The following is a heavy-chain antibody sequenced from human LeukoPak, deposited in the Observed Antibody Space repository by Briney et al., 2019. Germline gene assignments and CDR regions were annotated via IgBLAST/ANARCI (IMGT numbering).Heavy chain of an antibody. J-gene: IGHJ6*02. CDR2: ISSGGGTT. CDR1: AFTFSTYA. CDR3: ANAVCTTSSCSGFYGMDV. V-gene: IGHV3-23*01. D-gene: IGHD2-2*01. Sequence: PGGSLRLSCAASAFTFSTYAMNWVRQAPAKGLELVSSISSGGGTTYYADSVKGRFTISRDNSKNTLYLQMNSLRPEDTAMYYCANAVCTTSSCSGFYGMDVWGQGTTVAVSS.